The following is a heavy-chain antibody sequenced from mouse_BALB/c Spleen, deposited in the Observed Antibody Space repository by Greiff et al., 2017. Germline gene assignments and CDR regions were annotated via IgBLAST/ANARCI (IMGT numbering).Heavy chain of an antibody. CDR2: IRNKANGYTT. CDR3: ARDPLTGFAY. D-gene: IGHD4-1*01. CDR1: GFTFTDYY. Sequence: EVKLVESGGGLVQPGGSLRLSCATSGFTFTDYYMSWVRQPPGKALEWLGFIRNKANGYTTEYSASVKGRFTISRDNFQSILYLQMNTLRAEDSATYYCARDPLTGFAYWGQGTLVTVSA. V-gene: IGHV7-3*02. J-gene: IGHJ3*01.